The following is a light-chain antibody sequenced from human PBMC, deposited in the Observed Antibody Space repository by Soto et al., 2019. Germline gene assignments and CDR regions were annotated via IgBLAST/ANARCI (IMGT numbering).Light chain of an antibody. CDR2: ATS. V-gene: IGKV1-27*01. Sequence: DIQMTQSPSSLSASVGDRVTITCRASQDISNSLAWYQQKPGKVPKVLIYATSILQSGVPARFSGSGSGTDFTLTTSSLQPVDVATYYCQNYNSAPLTFGGGTKVEI. CDR1: QDISNS. CDR3: QNYNSAPLT. J-gene: IGKJ4*01.